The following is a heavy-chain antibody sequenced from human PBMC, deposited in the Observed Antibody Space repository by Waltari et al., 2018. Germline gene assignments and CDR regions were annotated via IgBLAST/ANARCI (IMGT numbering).Heavy chain of an antibody. J-gene: IGHJ6*03. CDR2: SSGSGSST. CDR3: AKGVVGCSSSSCYYMDV. D-gene: IGHD2-2*01. CDR1: GFTFSSYA. Sequence: EVQLLESGGGLVQPGGSLRLSCAASGFTFSSYAMTWVRQAPGQGLEWVSESSGSGSSTFFADSGKGRFTIARDNSKNTLYLQMNSLRADDTAVYYCAKGVVGCSSSSCYYMDVWGKGTTVTVSS. V-gene: IGHV3-23*01.